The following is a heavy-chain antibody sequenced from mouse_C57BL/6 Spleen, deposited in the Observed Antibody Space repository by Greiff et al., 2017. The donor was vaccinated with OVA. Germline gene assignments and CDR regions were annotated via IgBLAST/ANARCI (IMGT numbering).Heavy chain of an antibody. J-gene: IGHJ4*01. CDR1: GFNIKDYY. CDR2: IDPEDGDT. V-gene: IGHV14-1*01. CDR3: TTFYGSSYLYAMDY. Sequence: AQLKESGAELVRPGASVKLSCTASGFNIKDYYMHWVKQRPEQGLEWIGRIDPEDGDTEYAPKFQGKATMTADTSSNTAYLQLSSLTSEDTAVYYCTTFYGSSYLYAMDYWGQGTSVTVSS. D-gene: IGHD1-1*01.